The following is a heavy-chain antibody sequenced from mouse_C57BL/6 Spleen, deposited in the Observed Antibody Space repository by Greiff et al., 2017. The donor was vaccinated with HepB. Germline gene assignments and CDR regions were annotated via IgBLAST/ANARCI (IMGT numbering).Heavy chain of an antibody. CDR1: GFTFSSYA. CDR2: ISDGGSYT. CDR3: AKATTVVAKGWYFDV. J-gene: IGHJ1*03. V-gene: IGHV5-4*01. D-gene: IGHD1-1*01. Sequence: EVHLVESGGGLVKPGGSLKLSCAASGFTFSSYAMSWVRQTPEKRLEWVATISDGGSYTYYPDNVKGRFTISRDNAKNNLYLQMSHLKSEDTAMYYCAKATTVVAKGWYFDVWGTGTTVTVSS.